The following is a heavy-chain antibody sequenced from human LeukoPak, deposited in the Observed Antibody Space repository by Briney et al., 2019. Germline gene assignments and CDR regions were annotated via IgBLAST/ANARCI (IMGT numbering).Heavy chain of an antibody. Sequence: ASVKVSCKASGYTFTSYGISWVRRAPGQGLEWMGIINPSGGSTSYAQKFQGRVTMTRDTSTSTVYMELSSLRSEDTAVYYCARDQRLYDAFDIWGQGTMVTVSS. CDR3: ARDQRLYDAFDI. V-gene: IGHV1-46*01. CDR1: GYTFTSYG. CDR2: INPSGGST. D-gene: IGHD6-25*01. J-gene: IGHJ3*02.